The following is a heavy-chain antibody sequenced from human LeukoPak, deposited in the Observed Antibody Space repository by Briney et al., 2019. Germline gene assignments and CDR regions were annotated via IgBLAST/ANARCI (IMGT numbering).Heavy chain of an antibody. J-gene: IGHJ4*02. CDR3: ARGFWTPHGDY. CDR1: GGSFSGYY. CDR2: INHSGIT. D-gene: IGHD1-1*01. Sequence: SETLSLTCAVSGGSFSGYYWSWIRQPPGKGLEWIGEINHSGITTYYPSLKSRVAISVDTSKNQFSLKLSSVTAADTAVYYCARGFWTPHGDYWAQGTLVTVSS. V-gene: IGHV4-34*01.